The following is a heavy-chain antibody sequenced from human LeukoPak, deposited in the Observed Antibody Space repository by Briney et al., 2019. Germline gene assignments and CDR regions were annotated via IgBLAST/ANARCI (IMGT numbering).Heavy chain of an antibody. D-gene: IGHD4-17*01. Sequence: PGGSLRLSCAPAGLSLSSYSMNWVRQAPGKGLEWVSSISTSSTHIYYADSVKGRFTISRDNAKNSLYLQMNSLRAEDMALYYCVRRYGVYVGSFVYWGQGTQVTVSS. CDR2: ISTSSTHI. CDR1: GLSLSSYS. J-gene: IGHJ4*02. V-gene: IGHV3-21*01. CDR3: VRRYGVYVGSFVY.